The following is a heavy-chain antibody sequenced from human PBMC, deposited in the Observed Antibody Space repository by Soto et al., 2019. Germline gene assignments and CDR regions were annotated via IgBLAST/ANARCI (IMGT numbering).Heavy chain of an antibody. CDR1: SGSISSNNW. CDR3: ARDRYYYCSGSYSYYYYMGD. D-gene: IGHD3-10*01. V-gene: IGHV4-4*02. Sequence: QVQLQESGPGLVKPSASLSLTCAVSSGSISSNNWWRWVRQPPGEGLEWVGEIHHSWNTNYTPSLKSPVTTAEGNCKNRFSLKLSCVGAADTAMYYCARDRYYYCSGSYSYYYYMGDWGQGATVTVFS. CDR2: IHHSWNT. J-gene: IGHJ6*03.